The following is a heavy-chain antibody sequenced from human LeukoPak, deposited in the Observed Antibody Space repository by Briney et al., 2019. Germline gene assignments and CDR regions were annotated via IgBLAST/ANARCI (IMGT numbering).Heavy chain of an antibody. V-gene: IGHV4-34*01. D-gene: IGHD1-7*01. J-gene: IGHJ3*02. Sequence: PSETLSLTCAVYGGSFSGYYWSWIRQPPGKGLEWIGEINHSGSTNYNPSLKSRVTISVDTSKNQFSLKLSSVTAADTAVYYCARGVVWNYALEDAFDIWGQGTMVTVSS. CDR2: INHSGST. CDR3: ARGVVWNYALEDAFDI. CDR1: GGSFSGYY.